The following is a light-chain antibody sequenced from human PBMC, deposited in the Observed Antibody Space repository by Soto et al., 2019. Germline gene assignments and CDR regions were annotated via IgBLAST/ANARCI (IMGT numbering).Light chain of an antibody. CDR1: QGIRSY. V-gene: IGKV1-9*01. CDR2: IAS. Sequence: IQLTQYPSSLSASVGDRDAIACRASQGIRSYLAWYQQKPGEAPKLLTSIASILQSGVPSRFSGSGSGTDFVLAISSLHPEDSATYYCQQLDSMPITFGQGTRLEIK. J-gene: IGKJ5*01. CDR3: QQLDSMPIT.